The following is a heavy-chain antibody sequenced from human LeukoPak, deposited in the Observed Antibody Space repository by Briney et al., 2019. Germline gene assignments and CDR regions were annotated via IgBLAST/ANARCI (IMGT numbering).Heavy chain of an antibody. CDR3: ARDRRVTYYYDSSGYYYVY. J-gene: IGHJ4*02. CDR1: GYTFTSYG. D-gene: IGHD3-22*01. Sequence: ASVKVSCKASGYTFTSYGISWVRQAPGQGLEWMGWISAYNGNTNYAQKLQGRVTMTTVTSTSTAYMELRSLRSDDTAVYYCARDRRVTYYYDSSGYYYVYWGQGTLVTVSS. V-gene: IGHV1-18*01. CDR2: ISAYNGNT.